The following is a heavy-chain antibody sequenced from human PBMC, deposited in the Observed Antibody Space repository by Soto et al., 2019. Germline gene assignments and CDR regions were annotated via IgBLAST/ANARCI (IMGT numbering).Heavy chain of an antibody. D-gene: IGHD2-15*01. CDR3: ARDSGRGWAFDI. V-gene: IGHV3-7*04. J-gene: IGHJ3*02. Sequence: EVQLVESGGGLAQPGESLRLSCAASGFTFGRSWMTWVRQAPGKGLEWVANIKPDGSEKDYVDSVKGRFTISRDNAQNSLYLQLNSLRVEDTAVYYGARDSGRGWAFDIWGQGTMVTVSS. CDR1: GFTFGRSW. CDR2: IKPDGSEK.